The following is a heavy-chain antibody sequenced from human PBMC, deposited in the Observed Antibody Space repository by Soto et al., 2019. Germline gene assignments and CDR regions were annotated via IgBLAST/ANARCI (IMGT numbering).Heavy chain of an antibody. V-gene: IGHV3-23*01. J-gene: IGHJ5*02. CDR3: AKDYTPHGPRVYSTSWYGWFDP. CDR2: ASARNSNT. D-gene: IGHD6-13*01. Sequence: EVQLLESGGGLVQPGGSLRLSCAAFGFTFSSHVMSWVRQAPGKGLEWVSAASARNSNTYYADSVKGRFTICRDNSKRTVYLQLDSLRGEDTALYHCAKDYTPHGPRVYSTSWYGWFDPWGQGTLVVVSS. CDR1: GFTFSSHV.